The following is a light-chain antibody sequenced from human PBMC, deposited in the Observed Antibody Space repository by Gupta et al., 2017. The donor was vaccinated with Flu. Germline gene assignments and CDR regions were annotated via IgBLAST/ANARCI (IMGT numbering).Light chain of an antibody. Sequence: SNIGAGYDVHWYQRTAATTPKLLIIGNNNRPSAVPDGFSAAKSGTSASLLIAGHQADDDADYYCQSYDFTLDGYVFGSGTRVTVI. CDR1: SNIGAGYD. CDR2: GNN. V-gene: IGLV1-40*01. J-gene: IGLJ1*01. CDR3: QSYDFTLDGYV.